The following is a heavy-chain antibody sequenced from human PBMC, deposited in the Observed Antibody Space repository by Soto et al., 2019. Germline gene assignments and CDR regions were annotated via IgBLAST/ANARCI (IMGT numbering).Heavy chain of an antibody. D-gene: IGHD3-10*01. J-gene: IGHJ3*01. CDR2: IFPGDSDT. Sequence: EVQLVQSGSELKKPGESLRISCKASGYTFTNHWIAWVRQMPGKGLEWMGAIFPGDSDTKYSPSFQGHVTISADTSMNSAYLQWSSLKASDTAFYYCAAGYITGLDGLDLWGRGTLVTVSS. CDR1: GYTFTNHW. V-gene: IGHV5-51*01. CDR3: AAGYITGLDGLDL.